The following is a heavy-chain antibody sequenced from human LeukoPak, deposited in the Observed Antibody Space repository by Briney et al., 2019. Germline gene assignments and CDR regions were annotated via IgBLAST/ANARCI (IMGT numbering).Heavy chain of an antibody. Sequence: PGGSLRLSCAASGFTVSSNYMSWVRQAPGKGLEWVSVIYSGGSTYYADSVKGRFTISRDNSKNTLYLQMNSLRAEDTAVYYCAKDQGVVVPAASWFDPWGQGTLVTVSS. D-gene: IGHD2-2*01. CDR3: AKDQGVVVPAASWFDP. J-gene: IGHJ5*02. V-gene: IGHV3-66*01. CDR2: IYSGGST. CDR1: GFTVSSNY.